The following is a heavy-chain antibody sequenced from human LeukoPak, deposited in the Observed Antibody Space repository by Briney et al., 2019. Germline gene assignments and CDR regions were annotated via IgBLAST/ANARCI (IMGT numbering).Heavy chain of an antibody. CDR2: ISSSSSYI. CDR1: GFAFSSYS. V-gene: IGHV3-21*01. CDR3: ARDHGDYYDSSGPAEAFDI. Sequence: GGSLRLSCAASGFAFSSYSMNWVRQAPGKGLEWVSSISSSSSYIYYADSVKGPFTISRDNAKNSLYLQMNSLRAEDTAVYYCARDHGDYYDSSGPAEAFDIWGQGTMVTVSS. D-gene: IGHD3-22*01. J-gene: IGHJ3*02.